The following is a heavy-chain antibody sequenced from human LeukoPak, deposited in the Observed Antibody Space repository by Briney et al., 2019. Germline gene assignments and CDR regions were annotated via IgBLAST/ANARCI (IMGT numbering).Heavy chain of an antibody. J-gene: IGHJ5*02. D-gene: IGHD1-26*01. V-gene: IGHV3-11*01. Sequence: GVPLRLPCTASGFPFRDYHKMWIRHAPGEGREWVSYMSNSGTIIEYIESVKGRFTISRDNARNSLYLEINSLRVEDTAVYYCARDGSGSFTTDWFDTWGQGTLVTVSS. CDR3: ARDGSGSFTTDWFDT. CDR1: GFPFRDYH. CDR2: MSNSGTII.